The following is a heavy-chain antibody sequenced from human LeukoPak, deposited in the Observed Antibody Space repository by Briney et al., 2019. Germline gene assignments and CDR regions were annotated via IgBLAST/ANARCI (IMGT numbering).Heavy chain of an antibody. CDR3: ARGRGSTFYYDKGGHFMDV. CDR1: GYTFTSYG. CDR2: ISAYNGNT. Sequence: ASVKVSCKASGYTFTSYGISWVRQAPGQGLEWMGWISAYNGNTNYAQKFQGRVTITADKITGTAYLELSSLRSEDTAVYYCARGRGSTFYYDKGGHFMDVWGKGTTVAASS. J-gene: IGHJ6*03. D-gene: IGHD3-22*01. V-gene: IGHV1-18*01.